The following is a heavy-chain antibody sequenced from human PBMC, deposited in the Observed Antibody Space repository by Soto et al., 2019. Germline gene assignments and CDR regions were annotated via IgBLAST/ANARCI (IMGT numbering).Heavy chain of an antibody. CDR2: ISYDGSNK. J-gene: IGHJ6*02. D-gene: IGHD3-3*01. Sequence: QPGGSLRLSCAASGFTFSSYAMHWVRQAPGKGLEWVAVISYDGSNKYYADSVKGRFTISRDNSKNTLYLQMNSLRAEDTAVYYCARDLSLYYDFWSGNPGHYYYYGMDVWGQGTTVTVSS. CDR1: GFTFSSYA. V-gene: IGHV3-30-3*01. CDR3: ARDLSLYYDFWSGNPGHYYYYGMDV.